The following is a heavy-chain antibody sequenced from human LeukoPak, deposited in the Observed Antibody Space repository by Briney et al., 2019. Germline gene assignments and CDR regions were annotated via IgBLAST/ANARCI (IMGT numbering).Heavy chain of an antibody. Sequence: EASVKVSCKASGYTFTSYDINWVRQATGQRLEWMGWINAGNGNTKYSQKFQGRVTITRDTSASTAYMELSSLRSEDTAVYYCARLGFGSFDLWGRGTLVTVSS. J-gene: IGHJ2*01. CDR3: ARLGFGSFDL. CDR1: GYTFTSYD. CDR2: INAGNGNT. D-gene: IGHD3-10*01. V-gene: IGHV1-3*01.